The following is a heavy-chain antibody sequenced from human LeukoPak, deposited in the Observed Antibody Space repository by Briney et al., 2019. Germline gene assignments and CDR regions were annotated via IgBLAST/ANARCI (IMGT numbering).Heavy chain of an antibody. V-gene: IGHV3-23*01. CDR1: GFTFSYYG. Sequence: GGSLRLSCAASGFTFSYYGMSWVRQAPGKGLEWVSTFSGSGGRAYYADSVKGRFTISRDNSKNTLYLQMNSLRAEDTAVYYCAKEAQAQLLWFGHGSDYWGQGTLVTVSS. CDR3: AKEAQAQLLWFGHGSDY. D-gene: IGHD3-10*01. CDR2: FSGSGGRA. J-gene: IGHJ4*02.